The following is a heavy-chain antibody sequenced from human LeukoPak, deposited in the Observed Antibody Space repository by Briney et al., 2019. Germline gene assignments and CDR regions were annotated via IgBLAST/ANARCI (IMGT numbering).Heavy chain of an antibody. V-gene: IGHV3-53*01. J-gene: IGHJ5*02. D-gene: IGHD1-26*01. CDR3: ASGPSGSYLRA. Sequence: PGGSLRLSCAASGFTVSSNYMNWVRQAPGKGLEWVSVIYSGGSTYYADSVKGRFTISRDNSKNTLYLQMNSLRVEDTAVYYCASGPSGSYLRAWGQGTLVTVSS. CDR2: IYSGGST. CDR1: GFTVSSNY.